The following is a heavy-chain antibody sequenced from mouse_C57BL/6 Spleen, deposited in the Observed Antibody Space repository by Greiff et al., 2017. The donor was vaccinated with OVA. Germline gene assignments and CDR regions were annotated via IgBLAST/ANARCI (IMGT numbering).Heavy chain of an antibody. CDR1: GYTFTSYW. Sequence: QVQLQQPGAELVKPGASVKLSCKASGYTFTSYWMPWVKQRPGQGLEWIGMIHPNSGSTNYNEKFKSKATLTVDKSSSTAYMQLSSLTSEDSAVYYCARSRYSNSAWFAYWGQGTLVTVSA. J-gene: IGHJ3*01. D-gene: IGHD2-5*01. V-gene: IGHV1-64*01. CDR3: ARSRYSNSAWFAY. CDR2: IHPNSGST.